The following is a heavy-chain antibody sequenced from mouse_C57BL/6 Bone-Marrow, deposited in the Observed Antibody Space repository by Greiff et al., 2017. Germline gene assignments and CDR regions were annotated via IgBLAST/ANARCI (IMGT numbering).Heavy chain of an antibody. D-gene: IGHD1-1*01. CDR1: GFNIKDDY. J-gene: IGHJ4*01. Sequence: EVHLVESGAELVRPGASVKLSCTASGFNIKDDYMHWVKQRPEQGLEWIGWIDPENGDTEYASKFQGKATITADTSSNTAYLQLSSLTSEDTAVYYCTTHYYGSIYYAMDYWGQGTSVTVSS. CDR3: TTHYYGSIYYAMDY. CDR2: IDPENGDT. V-gene: IGHV14-4*01.